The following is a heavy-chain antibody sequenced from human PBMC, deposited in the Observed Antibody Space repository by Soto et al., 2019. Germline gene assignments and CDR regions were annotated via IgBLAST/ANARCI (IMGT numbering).Heavy chain of an antibody. V-gene: IGHV4-38-2*02. CDR1: GYSISSGYY. J-gene: IGHJ4*02. Sequence: SETLSLTCAVSGYSISSGYYWGWIRQPPGKGLEWIGSIYHSGSTYYNPSLKSRVTISVDTSKNQFSLKLSSVTAADTAVYYCARDGPAFSGSYYLYWGQGTLVTVSS. CDR2: IYHSGST. CDR3: ARDGPAFSGSYYLY. D-gene: IGHD1-26*01.